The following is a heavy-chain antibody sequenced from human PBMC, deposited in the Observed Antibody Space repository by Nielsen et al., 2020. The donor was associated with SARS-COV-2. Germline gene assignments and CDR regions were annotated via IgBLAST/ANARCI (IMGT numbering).Heavy chain of an antibody. D-gene: IGHD3-16*01. V-gene: IGHV1-2*06. J-gene: IGHJ5*02. CDR3: ARALVPS. CDR1: DNTFFSYS. Sequence: ASVKVSCKASDNTFFSYSFIWVRQAPGQGLEWMGRINPNNGGTNYAQKFQGRVTMTRDTSISTAYMELSRLTSDDTAIYYCARALVPSWGQGTLVTVSS. CDR2: INPNNGGT.